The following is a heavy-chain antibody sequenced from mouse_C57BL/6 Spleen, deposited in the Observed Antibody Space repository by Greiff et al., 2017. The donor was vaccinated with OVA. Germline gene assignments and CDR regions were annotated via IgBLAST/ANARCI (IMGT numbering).Heavy chain of an antibody. D-gene: IGHD1-1*02. J-gene: IGHJ2*01. Sequence: EVMLVESEGGLVQPGSSMKLSCTASGFTFSDYYMAWVRQVPEKGLEWVANINYDGSSTYYLDSLKSRFIISRDNAKNILYLQMSSLKSEDTATYYCARDVGGYYFDYWGQGTTLTVSS. CDR1: GFTFSDYY. CDR3: ARDVGGYYFDY. CDR2: INYDGSST. V-gene: IGHV5-16*01.